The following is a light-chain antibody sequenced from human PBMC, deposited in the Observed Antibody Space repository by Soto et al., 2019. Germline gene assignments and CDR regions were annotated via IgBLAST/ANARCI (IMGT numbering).Light chain of an antibody. J-gene: IGKJ2*02. CDR2: AAT. CDR3: QQADTFPRT. Sequence: DIPMTQSPSAVSASVGDSVTITCRASQGVSTYLAWYQQKPGKAPNLLIFAATTLQSGVPSRFSGSVSGTDFTLTITSVQPEDLGSYYCQQADTFPRTFGQGTKLEIK. CDR1: QGVSTY. V-gene: IGKV1-12*01.